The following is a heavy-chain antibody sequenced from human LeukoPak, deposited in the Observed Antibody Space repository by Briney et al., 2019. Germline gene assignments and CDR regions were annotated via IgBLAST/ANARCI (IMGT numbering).Heavy chain of an antibody. D-gene: IGHD1-26*01. CDR2: IHFSGRN. J-gene: IGHJ6*02. CDR1: GGSISNYY. Sequence: PSDTLSLTCTVSGGSISNYYWSWIRQPPGMGLEWMGYIHFSGRNNYNPSLKSRVTMSVDTSKKQLSLKLTSMTAADTAVYYCARELGATEVNYGMDVWGHGTTVTVSS. CDR3: ARELGATEVNYGMDV. V-gene: IGHV4-59*01.